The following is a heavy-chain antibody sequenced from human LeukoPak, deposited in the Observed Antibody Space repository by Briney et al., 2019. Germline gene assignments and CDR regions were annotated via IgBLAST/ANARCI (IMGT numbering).Heavy chain of an antibody. D-gene: IGHD3-22*01. CDR3: ARAENYYDSSGYYGY. Sequence: ASVKVSCKASGGTFSSYAISWVRQAPGQGLEWMGGIIPIFGTANYAQKFQGRVTITADESTSTAYMELSSLRSEDTAVYYCARAENYYDSSGYYGYWGQGTLVTVSS. CDR2: IIPIFGTA. V-gene: IGHV1-69*13. J-gene: IGHJ4*02. CDR1: GGTFSSYA.